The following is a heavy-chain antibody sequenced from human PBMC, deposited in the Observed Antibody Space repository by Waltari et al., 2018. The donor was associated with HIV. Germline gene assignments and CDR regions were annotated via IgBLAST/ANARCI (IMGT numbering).Heavy chain of an antibody. V-gene: IGHV1-2*06. CDR2: INPNSGGT. J-gene: IGHJ5*02. CDR1: GYTFTGYY. Sequence: QVQLVQSGAEVKKPGASVKVSCKASGYTFTGYYMHCVRQAPGQGLEWMGRINPNSGGTNYAQKFQGRVTMTRDTSSSTAYMELSRLRSDDTAVYYCARDLLIAVAASPWGQGTLVTVSS. CDR3: ARDLLIAVAASP. D-gene: IGHD6-19*01.